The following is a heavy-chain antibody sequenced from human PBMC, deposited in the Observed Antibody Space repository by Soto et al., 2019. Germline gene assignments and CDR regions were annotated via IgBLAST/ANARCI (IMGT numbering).Heavy chain of an antibody. V-gene: IGHV4-38-2*02. J-gene: IGHJ6*02. CDR1: GYSISSGYY. CDR3: ARDLPLDV. Sequence: SETLSLTCAVSGYSISSGYYWGWIRQPPGKGLEWIGSIYHSGSTYYNPSLKSRVTISVDTSKNQFSLKLSSVTAADTAVYYCARDLPLDVWGQGTTVTV. CDR2: IYHSGST.